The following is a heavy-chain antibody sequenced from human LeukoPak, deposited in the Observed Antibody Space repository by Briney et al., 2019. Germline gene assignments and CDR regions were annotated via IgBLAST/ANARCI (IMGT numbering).Heavy chain of an antibody. CDR3: ARASYYDPPRAYYYYMDV. Sequence: SETLSLTCTVSGGSISSYYWSWIRQPPGKGLEWIGYIYTSGSTNYNPSLKSRVTISVDTSKNQFSLKLSSVTAADTAVYYCARASYYDPPRAYYYYMDVWGKGTTVTVSS. J-gene: IGHJ6*03. CDR1: GGSISSYY. D-gene: IGHD3-3*01. V-gene: IGHV4-4*09. CDR2: IYTSGST.